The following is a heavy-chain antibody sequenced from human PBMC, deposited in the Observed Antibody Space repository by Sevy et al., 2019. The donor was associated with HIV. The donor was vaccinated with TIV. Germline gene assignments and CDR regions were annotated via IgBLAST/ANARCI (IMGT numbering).Heavy chain of an antibody. Sequence: GGSLRLSCATSGFTFKDAWMNWVRQAPGKGLEWVGRMKSHESGGTTDYPVPVKGRFTISRDDSKNTLDLQMNSLKAEEKGVYYWNLDPNVYYGMAVWGRGTTVTVSS. D-gene: IGHD3-3*01. J-gene: IGHJ6*01. CDR1: GFTFKDAW. V-gene: IGHV3-15*07. CDR2: MKSHESGGTT. CDR3: NLDPNVYYGMAV.